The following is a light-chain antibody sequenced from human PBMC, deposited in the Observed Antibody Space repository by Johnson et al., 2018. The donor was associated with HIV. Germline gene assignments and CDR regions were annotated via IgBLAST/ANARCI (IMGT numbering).Light chain of an antibody. Sequence: QAVLTQPPSVSAAPGQKVTISCSGSSSNIGNNYVSWYQQVPGTAPKLLIYDNNRRPSGIPDRFSGSKSGTSATLGITGLQTGDEADYYCGTWDSSLSALYVLGTGTKVTVL. CDR3: GTWDSSLSALYV. CDR1: SSNIGNNY. J-gene: IGLJ1*01. V-gene: IGLV1-51*01. CDR2: DNN.